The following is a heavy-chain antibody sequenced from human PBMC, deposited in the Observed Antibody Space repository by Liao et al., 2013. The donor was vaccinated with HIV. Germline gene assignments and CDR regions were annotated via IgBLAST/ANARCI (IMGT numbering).Heavy chain of an antibody. CDR3: ARLRYFDWLLTYAFDI. CDR1: GDSINTYY. D-gene: IGHD3-9*01. CDR2: IYYSGST. V-gene: IGHV4-59*01. J-gene: IGHJ3*02. Sequence: QVQLQESGPGLVKPSETLSLTCIVSGDSINTYYWSWIRQPPGKGLEWIGYIYYSGSTNYSPSLKSRVTMSVDTSKDQFSLKLRSVTAADTAVYYCARLRYFDWLLTYAFDIWGQGTMVTVSS.